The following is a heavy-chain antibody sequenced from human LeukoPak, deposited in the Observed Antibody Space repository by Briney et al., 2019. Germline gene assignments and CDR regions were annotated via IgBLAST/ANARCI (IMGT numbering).Heavy chain of an antibody. J-gene: IGHJ4*02. Sequence: SETLSLTCTVSGGSISGYYWSWIRRPPGKGLEWIGQIHYSGTTYYNPSLKSRVTISVDTSKNQFSLKLSSVTAADTAMYYCARRGYFDYWGQGTLVTVSS. CDR1: GGSISGYY. V-gene: IGHV4-59*08. CDR3: ARRGYFDY. CDR2: IHYSGTT.